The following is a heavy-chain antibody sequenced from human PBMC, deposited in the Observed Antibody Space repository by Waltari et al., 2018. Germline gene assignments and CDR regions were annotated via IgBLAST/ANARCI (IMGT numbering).Heavy chain of an antibody. Sequence: QVQLVQSGAEVKKPGSSVKVSCKASGGTFSSYAISWVRQAPGQGLEWMGRTIPILGTANYAQKFQGRVTITADKSTSTAYMELSSLRSEDTAVYYCARDPIAAADNWFDPWGQGTLVTVSS. CDR1: GGTFSSYA. CDR3: ARDPIAAADNWFDP. V-gene: IGHV1-69*13. D-gene: IGHD6-13*01. CDR2: TIPILGTA. J-gene: IGHJ5*02.